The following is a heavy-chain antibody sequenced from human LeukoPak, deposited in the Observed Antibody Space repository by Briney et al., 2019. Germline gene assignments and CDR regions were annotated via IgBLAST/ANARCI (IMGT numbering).Heavy chain of an antibody. V-gene: IGHV3-74*01. CDR2: INTDGSRT. CDR1: GFAFSDYW. D-gene: IGHD3-16*01. Sequence: PGGSLRLSCAASGFAFSDYWMHWVRQLPGKELLWVSNINTDGSRTGYADSVKGRFTISRDNAKNTLYLQMNSLRVEDTGVYYCASPTGSYGSRIDYWGQGILVTVSS. CDR3: ASPTGSYGSRIDY. J-gene: IGHJ4*02.